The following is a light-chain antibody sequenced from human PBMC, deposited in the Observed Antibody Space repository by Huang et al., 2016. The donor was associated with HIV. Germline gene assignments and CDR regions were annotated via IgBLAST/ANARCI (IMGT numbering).Light chain of an antibody. V-gene: IGKV1-27*01. Sequence: DIHMTQSPSSLSSSVGDRVTITCRARQDIRNYFSWYQQKPGTAPKLMISAASTLQSGVPSRFSGSGSGTDFTLTIGSLQPEDVATYYCQKYNSAPYTFGQGTKLEIK. CDR1: QDIRNY. CDR3: QKYNSAPYT. J-gene: IGKJ2*01. CDR2: AAS.